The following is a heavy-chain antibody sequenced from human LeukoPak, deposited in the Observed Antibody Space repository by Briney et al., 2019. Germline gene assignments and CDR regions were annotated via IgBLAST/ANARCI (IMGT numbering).Heavy chain of an antibody. CDR2: IYYSGST. D-gene: IGHD6-19*01. J-gene: IGHJ4*02. Sequence: SETLSLTCTVSGGSISSYYWSWIRQPPGKGLEWIGYIYYSGSTNYNPSLKSRVTISVDTSKNQFSLKLSSVTAADTAVYYCARVGIAVAGRPTTFDYWGQGTLSPSPQ. V-gene: IGHV4-59*01. CDR1: GGSISSYY. CDR3: ARVGIAVAGRPTTFDY.